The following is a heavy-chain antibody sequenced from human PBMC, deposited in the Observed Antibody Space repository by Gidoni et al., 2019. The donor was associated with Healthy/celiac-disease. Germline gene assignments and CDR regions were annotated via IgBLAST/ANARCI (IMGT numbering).Heavy chain of an antibody. CDR2: ISWNSGSI. CDR1: GFPFVDYA. V-gene: IGHV3-9*01. J-gene: IGHJ4*02. CDR3: AKDVDTAMGPLIDY. Sequence: EVQLVESGGGLLQPGRSLRLSCAASGFPFVDYAMHWVRQAPGKGLEWVSGISWNSGSIGYADSVKGRFTISRDNAKNSLYLQMNSLRAEDTALYYCAKDVDTAMGPLIDYWGQGTLVTVSS. D-gene: IGHD5-18*01.